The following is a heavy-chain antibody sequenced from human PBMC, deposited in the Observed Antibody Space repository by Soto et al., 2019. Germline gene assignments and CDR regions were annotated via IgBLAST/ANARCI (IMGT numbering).Heavy chain of an antibody. D-gene: IGHD2-2*01. Sequence: GESLKISCAASGFTFSSYSMNWVRQAPGKGLEWVSSISSSSSYIYYADSVKGRFTISRDNAKNSLYLQMNSLRAEDTAVYYCATIPLGYCSSTSCNAFDIWGQGTMVTVSS. J-gene: IGHJ3*02. CDR2: ISSSSSYI. V-gene: IGHV3-21*01. CDR1: GFTFSSYS. CDR3: ATIPLGYCSSTSCNAFDI.